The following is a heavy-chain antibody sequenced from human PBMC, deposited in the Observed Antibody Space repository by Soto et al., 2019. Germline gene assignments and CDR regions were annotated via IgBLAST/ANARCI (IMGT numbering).Heavy chain of an antibody. Sequence: GASVKVSCKASGYTFTSYAMYWVRQAPGQRLEWMGWINAGNGNTKYSQKFQGRVTITRDTSASTAYMELSSLRSEDTAVYYCARIPLYSSSSRGWFDPWGQGTLVTVSS. CDR3: ARIPLYSSSSRGWFDP. D-gene: IGHD6-6*01. CDR1: GYTFTSYA. CDR2: INAGNGNT. J-gene: IGHJ5*02. V-gene: IGHV1-3*01.